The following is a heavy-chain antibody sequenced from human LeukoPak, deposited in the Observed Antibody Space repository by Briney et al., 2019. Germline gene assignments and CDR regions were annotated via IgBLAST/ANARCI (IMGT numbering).Heavy chain of an antibody. CDR3: AKEQREATVIPLGW. CDR2: ISGSGGST. J-gene: IGHJ4*02. D-gene: IGHD4-17*01. Sequence: GGSLRLSCAASGSTFSSYAMSWVRQAPGKGLEWVSAISGSGGSTYYADSVKGRFTISRDNSKNTLYLQMNSLRAEDTAVYYCAKEQREATVIPLGWWGQGTLVTVSS. CDR1: GSTFSSYA. V-gene: IGHV3-23*01.